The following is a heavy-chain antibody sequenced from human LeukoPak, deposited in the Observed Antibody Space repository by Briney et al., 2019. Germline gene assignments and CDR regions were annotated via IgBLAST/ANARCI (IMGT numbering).Heavy chain of an antibody. CDR2: INPNSGGT. CDR1: GYTFTDYY. J-gene: IGHJ3*02. CDR3: ARGNHRDADAFDI. D-gene: IGHD1-14*01. Sequence: ASVKVSCKASGYTFTDYYMHWVRQAPGQGLEWMGWINPNSGGTNYAQKFQGRVTMTRDTSINTAYMELRSLRYDDTAVYYCARGNHRDADAFDIWGQGTMVTVSS. V-gene: IGHV1-2*02.